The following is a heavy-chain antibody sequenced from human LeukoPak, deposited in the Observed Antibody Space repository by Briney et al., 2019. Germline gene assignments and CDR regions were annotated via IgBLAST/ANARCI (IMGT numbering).Heavy chain of an antibody. J-gene: IGHJ4*02. CDR2: TYYRSKWYN. V-gene: IGHV6-1*01. D-gene: IGHD5-12*01. Sequence: SQTLSLTCAISGDSVSSNSAAWNWIRQSPSRGLEWLGRTYYRSKWYNDYAVSVKSRITINPDTSKNQFSLQLNSVTPEDTAVYYCAREYRSDSGYDFAPFDYWGQGTLVTVSS. CDR1: GDSVSSNSAA. CDR3: AREYRSDSGYDFAPFDY.